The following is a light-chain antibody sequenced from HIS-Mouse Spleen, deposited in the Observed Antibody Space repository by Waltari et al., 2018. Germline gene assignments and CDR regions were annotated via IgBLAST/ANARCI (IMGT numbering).Light chain of an antibody. Sequence: QSALTQPPSASGSPGQSVTIPCTGTRSDVGGSNYVPWYQQHPGKAPKLMIYEVSKRPSGVPDRFSGSKSGNTASLTVSGLQAEDEADYYCSSYAGSNNLGVFGGGTKLTVL. V-gene: IGLV2-8*01. CDR1: RSDVGGSNY. J-gene: IGLJ2*01. CDR3: SSYAGSNNLGV. CDR2: EVS.